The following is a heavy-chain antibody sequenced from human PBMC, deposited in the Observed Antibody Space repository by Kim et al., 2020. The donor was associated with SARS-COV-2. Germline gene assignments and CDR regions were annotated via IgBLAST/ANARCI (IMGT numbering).Heavy chain of an antibody. CDR3: ARSYSSGWTGYYYYGMDV. J-gene: IGHJ6*02. CDR1: GGSISSSSYY. Sequence: SETLSLTCTVSGGSISSSSYYWGWIRQPPGKGLEWIGSIYYSGSTYYNPSLKSRVTISVDTSKNQFSLKLSSVTAADTAVYYCARSYSSGWTGYYYYGMDVWGQGTTVTVSS. V-gene: IGHV4-39*01. D-gene: IGHD6-19*01. CDR2: IYYSGST.